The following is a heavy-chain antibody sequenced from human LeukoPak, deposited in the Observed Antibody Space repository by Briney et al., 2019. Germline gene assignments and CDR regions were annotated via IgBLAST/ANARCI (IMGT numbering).Heavy chain of an antibody. CDR2: ITDSGVDT. Sequence: SGGSLRLSCAASGFTFKSDAMTWVRQAPEKGLEWVSSITDSGVDTYYADSVKGRFTISRDNSKNTLFLQMNSLRAEDTAVYYCAKGSRGSYHYWGQGTLVTVSS. CDR1: GFTFKSDA. CDR3: AKGSRGSYHY. V-gene: IGHV3-23*01. J-gene: IGHJ4*02. D-gene: IGHD1-26*01.